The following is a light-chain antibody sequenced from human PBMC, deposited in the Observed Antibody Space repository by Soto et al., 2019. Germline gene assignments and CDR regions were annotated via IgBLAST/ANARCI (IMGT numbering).Light chain of an antibody. CDR3: PKYHKWPQT. V-gene: IGKV3-15*01. Sequence: VGMAHSPSTLSVSPGERFTLCCRASQSVRIKLAWFQQKPGQAPSLLIYGVSTRATGVPVRFSGSGSGTDFAITINSMQSEDFAVHYCPKYHKWPQTFGQGKKVDIK. J-gene: IGKJ2*01. CDR1: QSVRIK. CDR2: GVS.